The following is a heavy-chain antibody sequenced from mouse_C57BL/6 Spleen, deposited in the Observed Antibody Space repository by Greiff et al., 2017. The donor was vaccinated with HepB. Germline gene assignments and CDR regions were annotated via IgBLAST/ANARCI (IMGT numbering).Heavy chain of an antibody. D-gene: IGHD2-2*01. CDR1: GYTFTDYY. J-gene: IGHJ4*01. Sequence: EVQLQQSGPELVKPGASVKISCQASGYTFTDYYMNWVNQSHRKSLEWIGDINTNNGGTSYNQKFKGKATLTVDKSSSKAYMELRSLTSEDYAVYYCARGTMVTSMDYWGQGTSVTVSS. CDR2: INTNNGGT. CDR3: ARGTMVTSMDY. V-gene: IGHV1-26*01.